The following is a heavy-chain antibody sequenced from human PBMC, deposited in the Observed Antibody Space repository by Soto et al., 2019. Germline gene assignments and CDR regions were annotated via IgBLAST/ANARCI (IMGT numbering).Heavy chain of an antibody. J-gene: IGHJ4*02. V-gene: IGHV3-73*01. CDR3: FCFNSGY. CDR1: GFTFSGSV. Sequence: EVQLVESGGGLVQPGESLKLSCAASGFTFSGSVMHWVRQASGKGLEWIGRIRSKYDNFATAYNLSPKGRFTISRDDSENTAFLQMNSLKIEDTAVYYCFCFNSGYGGQGTLVTVSS. CDR2: IRSKYDNFAT. D-gene: IGHD1-26*01.